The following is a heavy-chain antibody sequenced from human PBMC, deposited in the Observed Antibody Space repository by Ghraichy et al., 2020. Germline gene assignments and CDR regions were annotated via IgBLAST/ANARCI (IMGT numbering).Heavy chain of an antibody. D-gene: IGHD6-19*01. J-gene: IGHJ4*02. CDR2: IRFDGTNK. CDR1: GFTFNSFG. Sequence: GESLNISCAASGFTFNSFGMHWVRQAPGKGLEWVASIRFDGTNKYYVDSVKGRFTISRDNSKNTLYLQINSLRAEDTAVYYCAGEHYTSGWYVGYFEYWGQGTLVTVSS. CDR3: AGEHYTSGWYVGYFEY. V-gene: IGHV3-30*02.